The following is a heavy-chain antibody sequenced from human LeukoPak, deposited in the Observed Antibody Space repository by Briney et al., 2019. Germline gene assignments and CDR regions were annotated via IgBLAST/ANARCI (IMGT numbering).Heavy chain of an antibody. Sequence: GGSLRLSCSASGFTFSRYAMHWVRQAPGKGLEYVSGINDNGGRTHYGDSVKGRFSISRDNSKNTLHLQMSTLRAEDTALYYCVKDVGGSYAFDYWGQGVLVTVSS. CDR2: INDNGGRT. CDR1: GFTFSRYA. J-gene: IGHJ4*02. V-gene: IGHV3-64D*09. D-gene: IGHD1-26*01. CDR3: VKDVGGSYAFDY.